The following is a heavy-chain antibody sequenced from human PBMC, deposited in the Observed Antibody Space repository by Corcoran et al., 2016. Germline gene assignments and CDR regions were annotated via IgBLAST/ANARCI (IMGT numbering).Heavy chain of an antibody. J-gene: IGHJ6*02. V-gene: IGHV3-33*01. CDR1: GFTFSSYG. CDR3: ARDLVVVTAVRGGYYGMDV. D-gene: IGHD2-21*02. CDR2: IWYDGSNK. Sequence: QVQLVESGGGVVQPGRSLRLSCAASGFTFSSYGMHWVRQAPGKGLEWVAVIWYDGSNKCYADSVKGRFTISRDNSKNTLYLQMHSLRAEDTAVYYCARDLVVVTAVRGGYYGMDVWGQGTTVTVSS.